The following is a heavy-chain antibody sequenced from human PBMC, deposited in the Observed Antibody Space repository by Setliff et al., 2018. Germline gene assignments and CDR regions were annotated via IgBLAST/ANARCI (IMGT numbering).Heavy chain of an antibody. CDR1: GYTFTSYY. CDR2: INPSGGST. Sequence: GASVKVSCKASGYTFTSYYMHWVRQAPGQGLEWMGIINPSGGSTSYAQKFQGRVTMTRDTSTSTVYMELSSLRSEDTAVYYCARDQGRRYCSGGSCAFFDYWGQGTLVTVSS. V-gene: IGHV1-46*01. J-gene: IGHJ4*02. D-gene: IGHD2-15*01. CDR3: ARDQGRRYCSGGSCAFFDY.